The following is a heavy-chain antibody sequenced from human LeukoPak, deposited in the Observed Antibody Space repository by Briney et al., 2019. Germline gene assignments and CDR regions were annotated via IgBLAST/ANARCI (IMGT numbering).Heavy chain of an antibody. CDR1: GFTFSSYS. J-gene: IGHJ4*02. CDR3: ARDDARELLPFDY. D-gene: IGHD1-26*01. Sequence: GGSLRLSCAASGFTFSSYSMNWVRQAPGKGLEWVSSISSSSSYIYYADSVKGRFTISRDNAKNSLYLQMNSLRAEDTAVYYCARDDARELLPFDYWGQRTLVTVSS. V-gene: IGHV3-21*01. CDR2: ISSSSSYI.